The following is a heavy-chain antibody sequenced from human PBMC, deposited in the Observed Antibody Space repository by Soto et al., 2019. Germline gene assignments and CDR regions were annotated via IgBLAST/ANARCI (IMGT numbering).Heavy chain of an antibody. CDR1: GYSFTTYG. J-gene: IGHJ4*02. CDR2: ISAYNGIA. D-gene: IGHD6-6*01. V-gene: IGHV1-18*01. Sequence: QVQLVQSGPEVNKPGASVKVSCKASGYSFTTYGITWVRQAPGQGLAWMGWISAYNGIANYAQKFQGRINMTTDTSTNTAYMELRSLRSDDAAVYYCARNGGSSSPLDYWGQGTLVTVSS. CDR3: ARNGGSSSPLDY.